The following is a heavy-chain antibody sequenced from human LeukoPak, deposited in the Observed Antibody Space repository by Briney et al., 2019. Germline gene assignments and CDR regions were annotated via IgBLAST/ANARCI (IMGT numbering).Heavy chain of an antibody. CDR1: GDTSTNYA. CDR2: ISAYNGNT. V-gene: IGHV1-18*01. D-gene: IGHD6-13*01. CDR3: ASSRNIAAAGTKLDY. Sequence: GASVKVSCKATGDTSTNYAIVWVRQAPGQGLEWMGWISAYNGNTNYAQKLQGRVTMTTDTSTSTAYMELRSLRSDDTAVYYCASSRNIAAAGTKLDYWGQGTLVTVSS. J-gene: IGHJ4*02.